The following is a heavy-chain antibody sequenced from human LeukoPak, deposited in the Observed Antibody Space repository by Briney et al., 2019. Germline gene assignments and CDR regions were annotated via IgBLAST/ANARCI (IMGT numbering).Heavy chain of an antibody. J-gene: IGHJ4*02. CDR2: ISGTGTAI. V-gene: IGHV3-11*04. CDR3: ARDVSGNYFLGTLYYFDY. Sequence: PGGSLRLSCAASGFTFSDYYMSWIRQAPGKGLEWVSYISGTGTAIYYADSVKGRFTISRDNAKNSLYLQMNSLRAEDTAVYCCARDVSGNYFLGTLYYFDYWGQGTLVTVSS. D-gene: IGHD1-26*01. CDR1: GFTFSDYY.